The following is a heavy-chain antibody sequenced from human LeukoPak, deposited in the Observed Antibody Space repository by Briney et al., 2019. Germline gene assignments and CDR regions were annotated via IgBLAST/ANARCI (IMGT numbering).Heavy chain of an antibody. CDR1: GFTFSSYG. D-gene: IGHD6-19*01. CDR2: MWYDGSNK. Sequence: GGSLRLSCAASGFTFSSYGMHWVRQAPGKGLEWVAVMWYDGSNKYYADSVKGRFTISRDNSKNTLYLQMNSLRAEDTAVYYCARRGAISVAGTDYWGQGTLVTVSS. CDR3: ARRGAISVAGTDY. V-gene: IGHV3-33*01. J-gene: IGHJ4*02.